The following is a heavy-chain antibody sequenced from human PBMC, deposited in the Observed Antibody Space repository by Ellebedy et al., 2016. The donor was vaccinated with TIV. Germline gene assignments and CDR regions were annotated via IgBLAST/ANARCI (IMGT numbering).Heavy chain of an antibody. CDR3: ARALRSTVETTYNWFDP. CDR1: GGSIGSGGHY. J-gene: IGHJ5*02. CDR2: IYYSGTT. V-gene: IGHV4-31*03. D-gene: IGHD1-26*01. Sequence: MPSETLSLTCTVSGGSIGSGGHYWSWIRQPPGKGLEWIAYIYYSGTTYDNPSLRRRLTISVDTSKNQFSLKLRSVTAADTAVYYCARALRSTVETTYNWFDPWGQGTRVTVSS.